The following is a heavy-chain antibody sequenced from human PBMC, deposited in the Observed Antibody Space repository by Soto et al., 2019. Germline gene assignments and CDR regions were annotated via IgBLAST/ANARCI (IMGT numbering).Heavy chain of an antibody. D-gene: IGHD6-13*01. V-gene: IGHV5-51*01. CDR1: GYDFTNYW. J-gene: IGHJ4*03. CDR2: IYPGDSDI. Sequence: GESLKISCKASGYDFTNYWIAWVLQTPGRGLEWMGMIYPGDSDIRYNPSFRGRVTISADKSITSAFVQWGSLKASDSAIYYCARFRAPRRQLISMSFHLWGLGTLVTVSS. CDR3: ARFRAPRRQLISMSFHL.